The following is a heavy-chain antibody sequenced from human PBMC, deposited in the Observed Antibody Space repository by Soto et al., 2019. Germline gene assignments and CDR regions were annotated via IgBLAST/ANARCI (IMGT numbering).Heavy chain of an antibody. D-gene: IGHD1-1*01. Sequence: PGGSLRLSCAASGFTFSSYWMHWVRQVPGKGLVWVSRISGDGSSTNYADFAKGRFTISRDNAKNTVYLQMNSLRVEDTAVYYCARRDWNGGYCDFWGQGILVTV. J-gene: IGHJ4*02. CDR1: GFTFSSYW. CDR2: ISGDGSST. V-gene: IGHV3-74*01. CDR3: ARRDWNGGYCDF.